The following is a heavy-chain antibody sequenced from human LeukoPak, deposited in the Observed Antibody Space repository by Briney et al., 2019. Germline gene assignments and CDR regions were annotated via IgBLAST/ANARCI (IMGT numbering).Heavy chain of an antibody. D-gene: IGHD3-3*01. CDR2: IYTSGST. CDR3: ARYYDFWSGPSGFDP. V-gene: IGHV4-61*02. Sequence: SQTLSLTCTVSGGSISSGSYYWSWIRQPAGKGLEWIGRIYTSGSTNYNPPLKSRVTISVDTSKNQFSLKLSSVTAADTAVYYCARYYDFWSGPSGFDPWGQGTLVTVSS. CDR1: GGSISSGSYY. J-gene: IGHJ5*02.